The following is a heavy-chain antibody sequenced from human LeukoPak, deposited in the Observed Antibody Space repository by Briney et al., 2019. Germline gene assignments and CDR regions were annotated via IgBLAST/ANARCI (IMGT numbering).Heavy chain of an antibody. Sequence: SETLSLTCTVSGYSISSGYLWGWIRQPPGKGLEWIGSIDGSGSSYYNPSLKSRVTISVDTSRNQFSLKMTSVTAADTAVYYCATYKYDYVWGNQHFDYWGQGTLVAVSS. CDR2: IDGSGSS. J-gene: IGHJ4*02. V-gene: IGHV4-38-2*02. CDR1: GYSISSGYL. CDR3: ATYKYDYVWGNQHFDY. D-gene: IGHD3-16*01.